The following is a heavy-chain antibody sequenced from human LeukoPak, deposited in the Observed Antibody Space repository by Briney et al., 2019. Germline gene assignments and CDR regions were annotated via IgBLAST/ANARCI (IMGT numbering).Heavy chain of an antibody. D-gene: IGHD6-19*01. Sequence: SEILSLTCTVSGGSINSANYYWTWIRQSAGKGLEWIGRMSDSGGTTYNPSLKNRVTILVDMSNNQFSLRLNSVTAADTAVYYCAKPRIAVVTEEDAFDIWGQGTMVTVSS. CDR1: GGSINSANYY. CDR2: MSDSGGT. J-gene: IGHJ3*02. CDR3: AKPRIAVVTEEDAFDI. V-gene: IGHV4-61*02.